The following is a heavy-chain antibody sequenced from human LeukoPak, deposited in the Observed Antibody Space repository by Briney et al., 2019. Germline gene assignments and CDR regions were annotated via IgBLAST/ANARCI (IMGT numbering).Heavy chain of an antibody. D-gene: IGHD1-7*01. CDR1: GGSISSGSYY. J-gene: IGHJ3*01. Sequence: SETLSLTCTVSGGSISSGSYYWSWIRQPAGKGLKWIGRIYTSGSTNYNPSLKSRVTISVDTSKNQFSLKLSSVTAADTAVYYCARGGWNYEDWGQGTMVTVSS. CDR3: ARGGWNYED. V-gene: IGHV4-61*02. CDR2: IYTSGST.